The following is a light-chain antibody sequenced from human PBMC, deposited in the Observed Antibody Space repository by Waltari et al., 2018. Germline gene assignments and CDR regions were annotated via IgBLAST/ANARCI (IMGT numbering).Light chain of an antibody. CDR3: CSYAGSYPLV. J-gene: IGLJ1*01. CDR1: SSDVGGYNY. CDR2: DVS. V-gene: IGLV2-11*01. Sequence: QSALTQPRSVSGSPGQSVTISCTGTSSDVGGYNYVSWYQQQPGKAPKLLIYDVSKRPSGVPDLFSGSKSGNPASLTISGLQAEDEADYYCCSYAGSYPLVFGTGTKVTVL.